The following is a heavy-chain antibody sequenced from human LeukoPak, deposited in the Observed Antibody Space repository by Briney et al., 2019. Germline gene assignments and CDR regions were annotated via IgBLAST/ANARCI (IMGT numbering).Heavy chain of an antibody. Sequence: PSETLSLTCTVSGGSISSYYWSWIRQPPGKGLEWIAYIYYSGSTNYNPSLKSRVTISVDTSKNQFSLKLSSVTAADTAVYYCAGNGDIVATSNFDHWGQGTLVTVSS. CDR3: AGNGDIVATSNFDH. CDR1: GGSISSYY. D-gene: IGHD5-12*01. CDR2: IYYSGST. J-gene: IGHJ4*02. V-gene: IGHV4-59*01.